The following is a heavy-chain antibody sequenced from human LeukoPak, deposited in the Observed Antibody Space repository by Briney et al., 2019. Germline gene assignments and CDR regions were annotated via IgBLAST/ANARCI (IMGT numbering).Heavy chain of an antibody. CDR2: ISSTNNI. V-gene: IGHV3-69-1*01. D-gene: IGHD3-10*01. J-gene: IGHJ3*02. Sequence: GGSLRLSCAASGFTFNNYAMIWVRQAPGKGLEWVSSISSTNNIYYADSLKGRVIISRDNAKNSLYLQINSLRAEDTAVYYCARDIIRGLVNHFDAFDIWGQGTVVTVSS. CDR1: GFTFNNYA. CDR3: ARDIIRGLVNHFDAFDI.